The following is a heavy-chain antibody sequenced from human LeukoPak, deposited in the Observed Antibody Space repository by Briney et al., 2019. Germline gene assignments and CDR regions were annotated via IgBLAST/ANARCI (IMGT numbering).Heavy chain of an antibody. V-gene: IGHV1-24*01. Sequence: ASVKVSCKVSGYTLTELSMHWVRQAPGKGLEWMGGFDPEDGETTYAEKFKGRFTMTEDTSTDTAYMELSRLRSEDTAVYYCATAEDIVVAPDYWCQGTLVTVSS. CDR3: ATAEDIVVAPDY. D-gene: IGHD2-2*01. CDR2: FDPEDGET. CDR1: GYTLTELS. J-gene: IGHJ4*02.